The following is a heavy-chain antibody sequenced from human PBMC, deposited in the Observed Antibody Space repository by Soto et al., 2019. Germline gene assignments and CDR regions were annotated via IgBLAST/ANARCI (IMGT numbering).Heavy chain of an antibody. J-gene: IGHJ4*02. CDR3: ARVGGVAARTFDY. CDR2: LYYSGNT. V-gene: IGHV4-59*01. D-gene: IGHD2-15*01. CDR1: GGSISPFY. Sequence: SETLSLTCTVSGGSISPFYWRWVRQPPGKGLEWIGYLYYSGNTNYNPSLKSRVTISVDASKNQVSLRLISVTAADTAVYYCARVGGVAARTFDYWGQGTVVTVSS.